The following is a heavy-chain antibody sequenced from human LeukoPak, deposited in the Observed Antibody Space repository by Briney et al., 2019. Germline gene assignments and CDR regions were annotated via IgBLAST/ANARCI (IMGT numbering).Heavy chain of an antibody. CDR1: GFTFSSYA. CDR2: ISGSGGST. CDR3: AKSDCSSTSCYKNWYFDL. J-gene: IGHJ2*01. Sequence: GGSLRLSCAASGFTFSSYAMSWVRQAPGKGLEWVSAISGSGGSTYYADSVKGRFTISRDNSKNTLYLQMNSLRAEDTAVYYCAKSDCSSTSCYKNWYFDLWGRGTLVTVSS. V-gene: IGHV3-23*01. D-gene: IGHD2-2*02.